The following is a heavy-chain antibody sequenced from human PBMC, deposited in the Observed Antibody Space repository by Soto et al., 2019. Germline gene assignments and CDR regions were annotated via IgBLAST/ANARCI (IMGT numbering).Heavy chain of an antibody. V-gene: IGHV3-30*03. J-gene: IGHJ6*02. CDR3: ARERQVVGAAIAYYYYGIDV. Sequence: GGSLRHSCAASGFTFRSYGMHWVRQALGKGLEWVAVISYDGSNKYYADSVKGRFTISRDNSKNTRYLQMNSMVADDTAVYYCARERQVVGAAIAYYYYGIDVWGQGTTVAVS. CDR1: GFTFRSYG. D-gene: IGHD2-2*02. CDR2: ISYDGSNK.